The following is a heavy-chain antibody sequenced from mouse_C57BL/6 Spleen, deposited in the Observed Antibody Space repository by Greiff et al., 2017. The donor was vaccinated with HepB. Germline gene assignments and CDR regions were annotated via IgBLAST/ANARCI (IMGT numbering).Heavy chain of an antibody. CDR2: INPYNGGT. V-gene: IGHV1-19*01. Sequence: VQLQQSGPVLVKPGASVKMSCKASGYTFTDYYMNWVKQSHGKSLEWIGVINPYNGGTSYNQKFKGKATLTVDKSSSTAYMELNSLTSEDSAVYYCARSGYYYGSRGAMDYWGQGTSVTVSS. J-gene: IGHJ4*01. D-gene: IGHD1-1*01. CDR3: ARSGYYYGSRGAMDY. CDR1: GYTFTDYY.